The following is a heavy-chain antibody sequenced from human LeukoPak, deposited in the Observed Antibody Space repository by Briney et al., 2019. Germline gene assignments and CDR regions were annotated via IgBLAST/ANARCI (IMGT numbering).Heavy chain of an antibody. V-gene: IGHV3-30*03. J-gene: IGHJ4*02. CDR3: ARERGATHPFDY. CDR2: ASADVGEQ. Sequence: GGSLRLSCAASGFTFSSYGMHWVRQAPGKGLEWVAVASADVGEQSYADSVRGRFIISRDNARNTLYLQMNSLRAEDTAVYYCARERGATHPFDYWGQGTLVTVSS. CDR1: GFTFSSYG. D-gene: IGHD3-16*01.